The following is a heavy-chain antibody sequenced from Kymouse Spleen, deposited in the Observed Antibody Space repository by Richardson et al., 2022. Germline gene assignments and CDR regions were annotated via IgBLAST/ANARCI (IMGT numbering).Heavy chain of an antibody. J-gene: IGHJ6*02. Sequence: EVQLVESGGGLVQPGGSLKLSCAASGFTFSGSAMHWVRQASGKGLEWVGRIRSKANSYATAYAASVKGRFTISRDDSKNTAYLQMNSLKTEDTAVYYCTRQGIAAALYYYYGMDVWGQGTTVTVSS. V-gene: IGHV3-73*02. CDR1: GFTFSGSA. D-gene: IGHD6-13*01. CDR2: IRSKANSYAT. CDR3: TRQGIAAALYYYYGMDV.